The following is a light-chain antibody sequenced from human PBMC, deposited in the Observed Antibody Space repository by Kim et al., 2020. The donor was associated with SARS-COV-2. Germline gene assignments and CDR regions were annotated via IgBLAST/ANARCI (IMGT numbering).Light chain of an antibody. CDR2: QGD. Sequence: SVSPGQTVSISCSGERLGDKYAFWYQQRSGQSPVLVIYQGDKRPSGIPARFSGFLSGNTATLTISGTQPMDEADYYCQAWDSSTAILGGGTQLTV. CDR3: QAWDSSTAI. CDR1: RLGDKY. J-gene: IGLJ2*01. V-gene: IGLV3-1*01.